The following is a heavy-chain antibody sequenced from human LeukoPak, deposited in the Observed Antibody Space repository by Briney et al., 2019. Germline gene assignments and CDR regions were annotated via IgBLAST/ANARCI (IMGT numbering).Heavy chain of an antibody. CDR1: GGSFSGYY. D-gene: IGHD3-22*01. V-gene: IGHV4-34*01. CDR2: INHSGST. CDR3: ARGGPPYYYDSSGYYQTSFDY. J-gene: IGHJ4*02. Sequence: SETLSLTCAVYGGSFSGYYWSWIRQPPGKGLEWIGEINHSGSTNYNPSLKSRVTISVDTSKNQFSLKLSSVTAADTAVYYCARGGPPYYYDSSGYYQTSFDYWGQGTLVTVSS.